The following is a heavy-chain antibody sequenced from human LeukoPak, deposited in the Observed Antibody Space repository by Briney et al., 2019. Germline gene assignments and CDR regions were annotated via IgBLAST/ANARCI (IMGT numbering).Heavy chain of an antibody. D-gene: IGHD5-12*01. V-gene: IGHV3-30*04. J-gene: IGHJ4*02. CDR2: ISGDGSNK. CDR1: GFTFITYA. Sequence: GGSLRLSCAASGFTFITYAMHWVRQAPGKGLEWVAVISGDGSNKYYADSVKGRFTISRDNSKNTLYLQMNSLRPEDAAVYFCASSRGYSDYDSDYWGQGTLVTVSS. CDR3: ASSRGYSDYDSDY.